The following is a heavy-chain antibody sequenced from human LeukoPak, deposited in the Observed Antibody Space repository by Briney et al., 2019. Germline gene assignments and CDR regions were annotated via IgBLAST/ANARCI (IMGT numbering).Heavy chain of an antibody. J-gene: IGHJ4*02. CDR3: ARGPKWTGSYYYFDY. D-gene: IGHD1-26*01. CDR2: MNPNSCNT. Sequence: ASVKVSCKTSGYTFPSYDINWVRQATGQGLEWMGWMNPNSCNTGYTQKFQGRVTITRNTSITTAYMELSSLRSEDTAVYYCARGPKWTGSYYYFDYWGQGTLVTVSS. CDR1: GYTFPSYD. V-gene: IGHV1-8*01.